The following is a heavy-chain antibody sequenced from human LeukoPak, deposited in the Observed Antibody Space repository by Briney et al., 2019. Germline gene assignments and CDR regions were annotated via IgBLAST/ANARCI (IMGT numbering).Heavy chain of an antibody. CDR3: AREAYTDYYDSSGYYYPFDY. D-gene: IGHD3-22*01. V-gene: IGHV3-30*03. J-gene: IGHJ4*02. Sequence: GRSLRLSCAASGFTFSSYGMHWVRQAPGKGLEWVAVISYDGSNKYYADSVKGRFTISRDNSKNSLYLQMNSLRAEDTAVYYCAREAYTDYYDSSGYYYPFDYWGQGTLVTVSS. CDR2: ISYDGSNK. CDR1: GFTFSSYG.